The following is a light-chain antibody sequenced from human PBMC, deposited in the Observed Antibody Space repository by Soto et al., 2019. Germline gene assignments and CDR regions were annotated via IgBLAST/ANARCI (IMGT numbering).Light chain of an antibody. Sequence: QSALTQPASVSGSPGQSITISCTGTSSDVGGYNYVSWYQQHPGKAPKLMIYDVSNRPSGVSNRFSGSKSGNTSSMTISGLQAEDEADYYFGSYTSSSTLVVFGGGTKVTVL. CDR3: GSYTSSSTLVV. V-gene: IGLV2-14*01. CDR2: DVS. J-gene: IGLJ2*01. CDR1: SSDVGGYNY.